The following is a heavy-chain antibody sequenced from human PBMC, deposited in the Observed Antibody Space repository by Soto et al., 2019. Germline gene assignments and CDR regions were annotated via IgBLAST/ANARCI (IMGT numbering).Heavy chain of an antibody. CDR2: SHQSGST. D-gene: IGHD1-20*01. CDR1: GVSISSHEW. CDR3: ATRDNTRFF. Sequence: QVQLQESGPGLVKPSGTLSLTCAVSGVSISSHEWWTWVRQPPGKGLEWIGESHQSGSTNYNSSLGSRVTIEVDTSKNQYSLNLRSVTVADTAVYYCATRDNTRFFWGQGTLVTVST. J-gene: IGHJ4*02. V-gene: IGHV4-4*02.